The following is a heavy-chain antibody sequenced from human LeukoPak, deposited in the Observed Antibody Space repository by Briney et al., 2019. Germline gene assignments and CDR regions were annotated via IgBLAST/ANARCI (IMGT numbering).Heavy chain of an antibody. V-gene: IGHV3-30*04. CDR3: ARGGLRAYSSGWYGFDY. D-gene: IGHD6-19*01. CDR2: ISYDGSNK. J-gene: IGHJ4*02. CDR1: GFTFSSYA. Sequence: PGGSLRLSCAASGFTFSSYAIHWVRQAPGKGLEWVAVISYDGSNKYYADSVKGRFTISRDNSKNTLYLQMNSLRAEDTAVYYCARGGLRAYSSGWYGFDYWGQGTLVTVSS.